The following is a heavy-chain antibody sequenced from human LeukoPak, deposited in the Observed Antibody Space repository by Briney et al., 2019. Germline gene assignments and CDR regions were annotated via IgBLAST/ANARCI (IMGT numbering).Heavy chain of an antibody. D-gene: IGHD5-24*01. J-gene: IGHJ4*02. CDR1: GFTFSSYE. V-gene: IGHV3-23*01. Sequence: PGGSLRLSCVASGFTFSSYEMNWVRQAPGKGLEWVSTISGSGGSTYYADSVKGRFTISRDKSKNTVYLQMNSLRAEDTAVYYCAKERGYGYNHIDYWGQGTLVTVSS. CDR2: ISGSGGST. CDR3: AKERGYGYNHIDY.